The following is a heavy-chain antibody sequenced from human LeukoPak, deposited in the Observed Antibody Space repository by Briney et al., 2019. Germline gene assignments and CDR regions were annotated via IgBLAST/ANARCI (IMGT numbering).Heavy chain of an antibody. Sequence: SETLSLTCAVSGYSISSGYYWGWIRQPPGKGLEWIGSIYHSGNTYYNPSLKSRITISVDTSKNHFSLNLSSVTAADTAVYYCASRSPAHDYWGQGTLVTVSS. J-gene: IGHJ4*02. CDR2: IYHSGNT. D-gene: IGHD2-2*01. V-gene: IGHV4-38-2*01. CDR3: ASRSPAHDY. CDR1: GYSISSGYY.